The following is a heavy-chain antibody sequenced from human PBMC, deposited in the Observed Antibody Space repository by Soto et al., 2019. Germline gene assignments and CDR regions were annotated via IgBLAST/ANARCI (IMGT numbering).Heavy chain of an antibody. CDR2: LYSISVT. CDR1: GFIVSTNF. V-gene: IGHV3-66*01. J-gene: IGHJ3*01. D-gene: IGHD3-3*01. CDR3: ARAPLLEWELRPDAFDL. Sequence: GGSLRLSCAASGFIVSTNFRSWVRQAPGKGLEWVSDLYSISVTYYADSVKGRFTISRDSSKNTLYLQMNSLRVEDTAVYYCARAPLLEWELRPDAFDLWGRGTMVTVS.